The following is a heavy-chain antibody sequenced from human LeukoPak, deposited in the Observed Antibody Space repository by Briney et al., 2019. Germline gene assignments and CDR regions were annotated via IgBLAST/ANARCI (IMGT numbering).Heavy chain of an antibody. CDR2: INPNSGGT. Sequence: ASVKVSCKASGYTFTGYYMQWVRQAPGQGLEWMGWINPNSGGTNYAQKFQGRVTMTRDTSISTAYMELSRLRSDDTAVYYCARDGYYDSSGYYFGAFDIWGQGTMVTVSS. J-gene: IGHJ3*02. V-gene: IGHV1-2*02. CDR1: GYTFTGYY. D-gene: IGHD3-22*01. CDR3: ARDGYYDSSGYYFGAFDI.